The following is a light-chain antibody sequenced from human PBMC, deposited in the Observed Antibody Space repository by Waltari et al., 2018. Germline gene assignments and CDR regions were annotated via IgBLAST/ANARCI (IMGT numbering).Light chain of an antibody. CDR3: CSYAGNYTWL. J-gene: IGLJ3*02. V-gene: IGLV2-11*01. CDR2: DVN. Sequence: QSALTQPRSVSGSPGQSVTISCTGTSSDVGNYNYVSWYQQHPGKAPKLMIYDVNKRPSGVPDRFSGSKSCNTASLTSSGLQAEDEADYYCCSYAGNYTWLFGGGTKLTVL. CDR1: SSDVGNYNY.